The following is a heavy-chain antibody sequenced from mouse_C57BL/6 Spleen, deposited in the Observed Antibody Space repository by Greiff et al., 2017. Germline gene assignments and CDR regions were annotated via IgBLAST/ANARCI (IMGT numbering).Heavy chain of an antibody. J-gene: IGHJ3*01. CDR3: AREEEYGNPAWFAY. Sequence: QVQLQQSGAELVKPGASVKISCKASGYAFSSYWMNWVKQRPGKGLEWIGQIYPGDGDTNYNGKFKGKATLTADKSSSTAYMQLSSLTSEDSAVYFCAREEEYGNPAWFAYWGQGTLVTVSA. D-gene: IGHD2-1*01. CDR2: IYPGDGDT. V-gene: IGHV1-80*01. CDR1: GYAFSSYW.